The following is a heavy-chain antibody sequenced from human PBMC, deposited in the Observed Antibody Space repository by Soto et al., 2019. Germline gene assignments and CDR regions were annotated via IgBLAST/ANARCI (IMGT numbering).Heavy chain of an antibody. Sequence: QVQLVQSGAEVKKPGASVKVSCKASGYTFTSYGISWVRQAPGQVLEWMGWISAYNGNTNYAQKLQGRVTMTTDTSTSTAYMELRSLRSDDTAVYYCARDNFSLQVAAAGTLDYWGQGTLVTVSS. CDR2: ISAYNGNT. J-gene: IGHJ4*02. CDR3: ARDNFSLQVAAAGTLDY. CDR1: GYTFTSYG. V-gene: IGHV1-18*01. D-gene: IGHD6-13*01.